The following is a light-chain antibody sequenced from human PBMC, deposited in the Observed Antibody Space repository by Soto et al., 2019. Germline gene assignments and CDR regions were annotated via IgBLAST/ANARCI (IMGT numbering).Light chain of an antibody. CDR2: YDS. Sequence: SSELTQPPSGSVAPGKTARLTCGGNNIGSKSVHWYQQTPGQAPVLVIYYDSDRPSGIPERYSGSTSGNTDTLTISRVEAGDEGDYYWQVWERSSEPWVFGGGTKLTVL. V-gene: IGLV3-21*01. CDR3: QVWERSSEPWV. J-gene: IGLJ3*02. CDR1: NIGSKS.